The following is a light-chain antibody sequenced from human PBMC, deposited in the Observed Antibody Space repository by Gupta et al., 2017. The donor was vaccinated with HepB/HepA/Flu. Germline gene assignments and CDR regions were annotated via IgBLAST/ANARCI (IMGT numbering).Light chain of an antibody. Sequence: QSALTQPASVSGSPGPSLPISCTASSSDFGDFHHVSWYQQYSTKAPKLLISVVSIRHSGVSGRFSGSKSGTTASMTTPGLQAEDEADYYCSSRTDTTTLVVFGGGTKLTVL. CDR3: SSRTDTTTLVV. J-gene: IGLJ2*01. V-gene: IGLV2-14*03. CDR2: VVS. CDR1: SSDFGDFHH.